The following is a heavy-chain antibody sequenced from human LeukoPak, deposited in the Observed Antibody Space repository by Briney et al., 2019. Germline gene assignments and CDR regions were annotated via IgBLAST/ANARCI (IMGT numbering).Heavy chain of an antibody. J-gene: IGHJ6*03. D-gene: IGHD3/OR15-3a*01. CDR2: ITPNSGKT. V-gene: IGHV1-8*01. CDR3: ARGLGLVGGNPYYYYYYMDV. Sequence: ASVKLSCKASGYTFTIYNINWVCQPTGQGLEWLGCITPNSGKTGYAQKFQDRVNMTMNTSRNTAYMEVSSLRSEDTAVYYCARGLGLVGGNPYYYYYYMDVWGKGTTVTVSS. CDR1: GYTFTIYN.